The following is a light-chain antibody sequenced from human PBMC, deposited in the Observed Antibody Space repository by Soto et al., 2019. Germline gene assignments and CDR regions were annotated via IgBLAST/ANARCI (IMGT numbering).Light chain of an antibody. Sequence: AIRMTQSPSSLSASTGDRVTITCRAIQGSSSYLAWYQQKPGKAPKLLIYAASTLQSGVPSRFSGSGSGTDFTLTISCLQSEDFATYYCQQYYSYPFTFGPGTKVDIK. V-gene: IGKV1-8*01. CDR1: QGSSSY. CDR2: AAS. J-gene: IGKJ3*01. CDR3: QQYYSYPFT.